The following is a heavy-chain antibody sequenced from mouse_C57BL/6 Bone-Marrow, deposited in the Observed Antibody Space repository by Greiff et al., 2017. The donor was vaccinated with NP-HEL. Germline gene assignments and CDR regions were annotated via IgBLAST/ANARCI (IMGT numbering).Heavy chain of an antibody. CDR3: ARFPRRLLGDWYFDV. CDR1: GFTFTDYY. Sequence: EVQRVESGGGLVQPGGSLSLSCAASGFTFTDYYMSWVRQPPGKALEWLGFIRNKANGYTTEYSASVKGRFTISRDNSQSILYLQMNALRAEDSATYYCARFPRRLLGDWYFDVWGTGTTVTVSS. V-gene: IGHV7-3*01. CDR2: IRNKANGYTT. J-gene: IGHJ1*03. D-gene: IGHD2-3*01.